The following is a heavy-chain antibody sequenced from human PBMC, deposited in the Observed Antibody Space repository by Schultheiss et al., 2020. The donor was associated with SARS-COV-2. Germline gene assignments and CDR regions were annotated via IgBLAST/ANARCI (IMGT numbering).Heavy chain of an antibody. Sequence: ASVKVSCKASGYTFTSYAMNWVRQAPGQGLEWMGRINPNSGGTNYAQKFQGRVTMTRDTSISTAYMELSRLRSDDTAVYYCARGRSGGIIVDYGMDVWGQGTTVTVSS. J-gene: IGHJ6*02. D-gene: IGHD1-26*01. CDR1: GYTFTSYA. CDR3: ARGRSGGIIVDYGMDV. CDR2: INPNSGGT. V-gene: IGHV1-2*06.